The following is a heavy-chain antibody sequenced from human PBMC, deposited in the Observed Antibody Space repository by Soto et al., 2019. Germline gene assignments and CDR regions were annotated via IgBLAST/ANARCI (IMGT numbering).Heavy chain of an antibody. Sequence: EVQLLESGGGLVQPGGSLRLSCEASGFTFSSYTMSWVRQAQGKGLEWVSVISGSGGSPYYADSVQGRFTISRDNPKNTLYLQMNSLRAEDTAIYYCAKARCSSTTCYVPDYWGQGTLVTVSS. J-gene: IGHJ4*02. CDR3: AKARCSSTTCYVPDY. V-gene: IGHV3-23*01. D-gene: IGHD2-2*01. CDR1: GFTFSSYT. CDR2: ISGSGGSP.